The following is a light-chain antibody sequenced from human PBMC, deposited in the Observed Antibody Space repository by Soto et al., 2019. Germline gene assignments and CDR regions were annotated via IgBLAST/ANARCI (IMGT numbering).Light chain of an antibody. CDR2: EVS. CDR3: SSYAGGNNLV. J-gene: IGLJ2*01. V-gene: IGLV2-8*01. CDR1: SSDIGLYNY. Sequence: QSALTQSPSASGSPGQSVTISCTGTSSDIGLYNYVSWYQQHPGKAPKVIIFEVSQRPSGVPYRFSGSKSGNTASLTVSGLQAEDEANYFCSSYAGGNNLVFGGGTKLTVL.